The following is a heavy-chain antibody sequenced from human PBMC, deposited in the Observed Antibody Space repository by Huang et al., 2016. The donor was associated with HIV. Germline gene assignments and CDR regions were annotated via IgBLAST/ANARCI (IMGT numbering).Heavy chain of an antibody. CDR3: ARLLYRYYFDY. V-gene: IGHV4-39*01. CDR2: IYYSGGT. Sequence: QLQLQESGPGLVKPSETLSLTCTVSGGSISSSSYYWGWIRQPPGKGLGWIGSIYYSGGTYYNPSLKSRVTISVDTSKNQFSLKLSSVTAADTAVYYCARLLYRYYFDYWGQGTLVTVSS. J-gene: IGHJ4*02. CDR1: GGSISSSSYY. D-gene: IGHD1-26*01.